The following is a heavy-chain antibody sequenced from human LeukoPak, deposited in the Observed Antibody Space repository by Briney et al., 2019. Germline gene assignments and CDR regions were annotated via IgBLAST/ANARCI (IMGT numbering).Heavy chain of an antibody. CDR2: IKQDGSEK. Sequence: GGSLRLSCAASGFTFSSYWMSWVRQAPGKGLEWVANIKQDGSEKYYVDSVKGRFTISRDNAKNSLYLQMNSLRAEDTAVYYCAKSMVRGVIPFDYWGQGTLVTVSS. CDR1: GFTFSSYW. V-gene: IGHV3-7*03. J-gene: IGHJ4*02. CDR3: AKSMVRGVIPFDY. D-gene: IGHD3-10*01.